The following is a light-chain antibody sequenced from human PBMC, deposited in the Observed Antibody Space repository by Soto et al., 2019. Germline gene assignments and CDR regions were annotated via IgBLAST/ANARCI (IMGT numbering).Light chain of an antibody. J-gene: IGLJ1*01. CDR3: SSYTSSSTPYV. CDR1: SSDVGSYNY. Sequence: QSVLTQPASVSGSPGQSITISCTGTSSDVGSYNYVSWYQQHPVKAPKPMIYDVTNRPSEVSDRFSGSKSGNTASLTISGLQAEDEADYYCSSYTSSSTPYVFGTGTKVTVL. V-gene: IGLV2-14*01. CDR2: DVT.